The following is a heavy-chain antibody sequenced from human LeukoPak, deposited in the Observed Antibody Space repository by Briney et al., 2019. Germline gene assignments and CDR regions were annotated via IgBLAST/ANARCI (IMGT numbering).Heavy chain of an antibody. J-gene: IGHJ4*02. CDR3: ARGLAYCGGDCYWFGSPRRYYFDY. Sequence: ASVKVSCKASGYTFTSYDINWVRQATGQGREWMGWMNPNSGNTGYAQKFQGRVTMTRNTSISTAYMELSSLRSADTAVYYCARGLAYCGGDCYWFGSPRRYYFDYWGQGTLVTVSS. CDR2: MNPNSGNT. D-gene: IGHD2-21*02. V-gene: IGHV1-8*01. CDR1: GYTFTSYD.